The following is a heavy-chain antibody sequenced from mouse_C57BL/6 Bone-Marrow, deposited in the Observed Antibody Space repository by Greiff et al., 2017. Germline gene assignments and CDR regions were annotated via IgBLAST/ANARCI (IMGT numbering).Heavy chain of an antibody. Sequence: VQLQQSGPGLVQPSQSLSITCTVSGFSLTSYGVHWVRQSPGKGLEWLGVIWSGGSTDYNAAFISRLSISKDNSKSKVFFKMNSLQADDTAIYYCARNGNEGGCAYWGQGTLVTVSA. D-gene: IGHD2-1*01. J-gene: IGHJ3*01. V-gene: IGHV2-2*01. CDR2: IWSGGST. CDR3: ARNGNEGGCAY. CDR1: GFSLTSYG.